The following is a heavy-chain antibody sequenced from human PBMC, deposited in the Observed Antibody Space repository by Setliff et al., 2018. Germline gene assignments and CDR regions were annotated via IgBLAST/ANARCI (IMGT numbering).Heavy chain of an antibody. CDR1: GDSISSGDYF. CDR2: IYHSGSA. CDR3: AREVGTSTSSDAFDV. V-gene: IGHV4-30-4*08. D-gene: IGHD1-26*01. J-gene: IGHJ3*01. Sequence: SETLSLTCTVPGDSISSGDYFWSWIRQPPGKGLEWIAYIYHSGSAYYNPSLKSRVTMSVDTSKNQFSLHLASVTAADTAVYYCAREVGTSTSSDAFDVWGQGMMVTVSS.